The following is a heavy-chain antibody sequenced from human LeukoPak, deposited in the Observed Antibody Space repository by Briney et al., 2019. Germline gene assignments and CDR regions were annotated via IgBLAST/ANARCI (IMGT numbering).Heavy chain of an antibody. CDR2: IIPIFGTA. V-gene: IGHV1-69*05. Sequence: ASVKVSCKASGGTFSSYAISWVRQAPGQGLEWMGGIIPIFGTANYAQKFQGRVTITTDASTSTAYMELSSLRSEDTAVYYCARMIALPSRRYSWFDSWGQGTLVTGSS. J-gene: IGHJ5*01. D-gene: IGHD3-22*01. CDR3: ARMIALPSRRYSWFDS. CDR1: GGTFSSYA.